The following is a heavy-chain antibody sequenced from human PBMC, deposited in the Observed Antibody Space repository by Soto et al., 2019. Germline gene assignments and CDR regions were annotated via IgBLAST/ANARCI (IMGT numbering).Heavy chain of an antibody. CDR1: GYTFTTYG. CDR2: ISAYNGNI. J-gene: IGHJ6*03. V-gene: IGHV1-18*01. Sequence: GASVKVSCQASGYTFTTYGISWVRQAPGQGLEWMGWISAYNGNINYAQRFQGRVTMTTDTSTSTAYMELRSLRSDDTASYYCARFTGYSRSYYYMDVWGKGTTVTVSS. CDR3: ARFTGYSRSYYYMDV. D-gene: IGHD2-15*01.